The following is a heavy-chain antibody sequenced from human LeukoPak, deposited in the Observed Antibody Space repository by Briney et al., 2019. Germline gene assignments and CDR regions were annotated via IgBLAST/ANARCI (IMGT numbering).Heavy chain of an antibody. Sequence: GSLRLSCSASGFDFKVCAMNWVRQAPGKGLEWVSAITGRVGNTYYADPVKGRFIVSRDNSKNTLYLQMNSLRAEDTAVYYCAKDSRRDREWPIDYWGQGTLVTVSS. V-gene: IGHV3-23*01. CDR3: AKDSRRDREWPIDY. J-gene: IGHJ4*02. D-gene: IGHD3-3*01. CDR1: GFDFKVCA. CDR2: ITGRVGNT.